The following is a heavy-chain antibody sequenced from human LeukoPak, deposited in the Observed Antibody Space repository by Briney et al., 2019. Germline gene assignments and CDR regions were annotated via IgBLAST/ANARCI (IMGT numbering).Heavy chain of an antibody. CDR3: ARDLEYCSGGSCYSYYYYYGMDV. V-gene: IGHV1-2*02. CDR2: INPNSGGT. Sequence: GASVKVSCKASGYTFTGYYMHWVRQAPGQGLEWMGWINPNSGGTNYAQKFQGRVTMTRDTSISTAYMELSRLRSDDTAVYYCARDLEYCSGGSCYSYYYYYGMDVWGQGTTVTVSS. D-gene: IGHD2-15*01. CDR1: GYTFTGYY. J-gene: IGHJ6*02.